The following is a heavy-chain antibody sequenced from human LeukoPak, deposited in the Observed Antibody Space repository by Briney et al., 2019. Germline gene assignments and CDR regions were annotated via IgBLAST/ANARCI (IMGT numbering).Heavy chain of an antibody. J-gene: IGHJ4*02. Sequence: GGSLRLSCAASGFTFSSYAMSWVRQAPGKGLEWVSAISGSGGSTYYADSVKGRFTISRDNSKNTLYLQMNSLRAEDTAVYYCAKDLRFWSVYCPDYWGQGTLVTVSS. V-gene: IGHV3-23*01. D-gene: IGHD3-3*01. CDR2: ISGSGGST. CDR3: AKDLRFWSVYCPDY. CDR1: GFTFSSYA.